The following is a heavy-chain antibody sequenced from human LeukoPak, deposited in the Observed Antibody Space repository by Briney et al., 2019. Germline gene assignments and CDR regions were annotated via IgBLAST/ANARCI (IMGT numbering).Heavy chain of an antibody. Sequence: PGGSLRLSCAASGFTFSSYSMNWVRQAPGKGLEWLSSISSSSSYKYYADSVKGRFTITRDNAKNSLYLQMNSLRAEDTAVYYCARDDVYFRGYYYGSGSYLFDYWGQGTLVTVSS. V-gene: IGHV3-21*01. CDR1: GFTFSSYS. D-gene: IGHD3-10*01. CDR2: ISSSSSYK. J-gene: IGHJ4*02. CDR3: ARDDVYFRGYYYGSGSYLFDY.